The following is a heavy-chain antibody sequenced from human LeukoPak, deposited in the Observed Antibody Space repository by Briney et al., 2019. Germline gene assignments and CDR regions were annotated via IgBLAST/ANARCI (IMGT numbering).Heavy chain of an antibody. J-gene: IGHJ5*02. Sequence: PGGSLTLSCVASGFTFSTYWMHWVRQAPGEGLVWVSRINSDGSTTTYADSVKGRFTISRDNAKNTLYLQMNSLRAEDTAVYYCASYYYDSSGAPGFDPWGQGTLVTVSS. CDR2: INSDGSTT. D-gene: IGHD3-22*01. V-gene: IGHV3-74*01. CDR1: GFTFSTYW. CDR3: ASYYYDSSGAPGFDP.